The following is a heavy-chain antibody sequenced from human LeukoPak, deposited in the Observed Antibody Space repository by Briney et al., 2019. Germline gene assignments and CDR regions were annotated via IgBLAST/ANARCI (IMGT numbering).Heavy chain of an antibody. J-gene: IGHJ4*02. CDR3: ARDRYYYGSGSYYFDY. CDR1: GDSISSGSYY. V-gene: IGHV4-61*02. CDR2: IYGRGGS. D-gene: IGHD3-10*01. Sequence: PSETLSLTCTVSGDSISSGSYYWSWIRQPAGKGLEWIGRIYGRGGSNYNPSLKSRVTISIDKSKNQFSLKMNSVTAPDTAVYYCARDRYYYGSGSYYFDYWGQGTLVTVSS.